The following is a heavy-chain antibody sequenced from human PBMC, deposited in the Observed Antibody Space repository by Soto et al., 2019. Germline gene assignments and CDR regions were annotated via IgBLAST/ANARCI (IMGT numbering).Heavy chain of an antibody. CDR3: ARGKTNEGRGYSYGYGYYYYGMDV. V-gene: IGHV1-3*01. J-gene: IGHJ6*02. D-gene: IGHD5-18*01. CDR2: INAGNGNT. Sequence: GASVKVSCKASGYTFTSYAMHWVRQAPGQRLEWMGWINAGNGNTRYSQKFQGRVTITRDTSASTAYMELSSLRSEDTAVYYCARGKTNEGRGYSYGYGYYYYGMDVWGQGTTVTVSS. CDR1: GYTFTSYA.